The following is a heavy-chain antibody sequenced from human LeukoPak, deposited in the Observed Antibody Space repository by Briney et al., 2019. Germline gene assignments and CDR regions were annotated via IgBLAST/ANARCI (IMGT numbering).Heavy chain of an antibody. CDR2: ISYDGSNK. D-gene: IGHD3-22*01. CDR3: ARAYPRTMIVVAITNGY. J-gene: IGHJ4*02. V-gene: IGHV3-30-3*01. CDR1: GFTFSSYA. Sequence: GGSLRLSCAASGFTFSSYAMHWVRQAPGKGLEWVAVISYDGSNKYYADSVKGRFTISRDNSKNTLYLQMNSLRAEDTAVYYCARAYPRTMIVVAITNGYWGQGTLVTVSS.